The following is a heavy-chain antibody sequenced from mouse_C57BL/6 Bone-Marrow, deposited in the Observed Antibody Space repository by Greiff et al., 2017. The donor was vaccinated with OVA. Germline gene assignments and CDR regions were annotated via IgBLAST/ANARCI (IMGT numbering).Heavy chain of an antibody. V-gene: IGHV1-74*01. CDR2: IYPGDGDT. CDR3: ARVFAY. Sequence: QVQLQQPGAELVKPGASVKVSCKASGYTFTSYWMHWVKQRPGQGLEWIGRIYPGDGDTNYNGKFKGKATLTADKSSSTAYMQLSSLTSEDSAVYFCARVFAYWGQGTLVTVSA. CDR1: GYTFTSYW. J-gene: IGHJ3*01.